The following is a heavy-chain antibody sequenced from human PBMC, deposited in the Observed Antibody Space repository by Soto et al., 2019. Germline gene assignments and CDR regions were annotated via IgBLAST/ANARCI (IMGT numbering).Heavy chain of an antibody. CDR3: ARTAAAGKYYYGTDV. V-gene: IGHV5-51*01. CDR1: GYIFTNYW. J-gene: IGHJ6*02. Sequence: GESLKISCKASGYIFTNYWIDWVRQMPGKGLEWMGIIYPGDSDTRYSPSFQGQVTISVDKSISTAYLQWSSLKASDTAMYYCARTAAAGKYYYGTDVWGQGTTVTVSS. D-gene: IGHD6-13*01. CDR2: IYPGDSDT.